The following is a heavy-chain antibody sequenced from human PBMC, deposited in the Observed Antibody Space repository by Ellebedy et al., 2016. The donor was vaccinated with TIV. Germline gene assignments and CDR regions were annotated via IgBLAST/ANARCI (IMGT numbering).Heavy chain of an antibody. Sequence: GGSLRLSCAASGFTFSSFAMHWVRQAPGKGLEWLSVISGGGDNTYHADSVKGRFTITRDKPKNTLYLQMDRMRAEDTAVYYCAKGSSSGFNYDRVGFEYWGQGTLVTVSS. CDR1: GFTFSSFA. D-gene: IGHD3-22*01. CDR2: ISGGGDNT. CDR3: AKGSSSGFNYDRVGFEY. J-gene: IGHJ4*02. V-gene: IGHV3-23*01.